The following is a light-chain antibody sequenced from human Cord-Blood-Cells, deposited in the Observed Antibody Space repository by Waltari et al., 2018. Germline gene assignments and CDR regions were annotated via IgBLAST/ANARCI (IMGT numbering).Light chain of an antibody. V-gene: IGKV1-39*01. CDR2: AAS. Sequence: DNQMTQSPSSLSASVGDRVTITCRASQSISSYLNWYQQKPGKAPKLLIYAASSLQSGVPSRFSGSGSGTDFTLTISSLQPEDFATYYCQQSYSTLYTFGQGTSWRSN. J-gene: IGKJ2*01. CDR3: QQSYSTLYT. CDR1: QSISSY.